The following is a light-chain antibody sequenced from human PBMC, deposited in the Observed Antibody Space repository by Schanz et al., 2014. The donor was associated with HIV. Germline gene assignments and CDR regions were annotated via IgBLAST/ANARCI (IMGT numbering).Light chain of an antibody. CDR1: SSDVGGYNY. CDR2: DVS. J-gene: IGLJ3*02. CDR3: SSYTSSSTRV. V-gene: IGLV2-14*01. Sequence: QSALTQPASVSGSPGQSITISCTGTSSDVGGYNYVSWYQQHPGKAPKLMIYDVSNRPSGVSNRFSGSKSGNTASLTISGLPAEDAADYYCSSYTSSSTRVFGGGTQFTVL.